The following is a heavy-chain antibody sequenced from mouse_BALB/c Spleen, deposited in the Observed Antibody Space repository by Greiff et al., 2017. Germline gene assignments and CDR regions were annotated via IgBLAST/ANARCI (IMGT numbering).Heavy chain of an antibody. J-gene: IGHJ2*01. D-gene: IGHD2-14*01. CDR2: ISDGGSYT. CDR3: ARGNYRNDEGNYFDY. V-gene: IGHV5-4*02. Sequence: EVHLVESGGGLVKPGGSLKLSCAASGFTFSDYYMYWVRQTPEKRLEWVATISDGGSYTYYPDSVKGRFTISRDNAKNNLYLQMSSLKSEDTAMYYCARGNYRNDEGNYFDYWGQGTTLTVSS. CDR1: GFTFSDYY.